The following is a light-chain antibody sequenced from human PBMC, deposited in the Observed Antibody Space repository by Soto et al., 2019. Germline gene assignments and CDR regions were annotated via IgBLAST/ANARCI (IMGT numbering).Light chain of an antibody. V-gene: IGKV1-9*01. CDR1: QGISSF. J-gene: IGKJ5*01. CDR3: QQFNSYPIT. Sequence: IRLSQSPSAVSASVGDSVTITCRASQGISSFLAWYQQKPGKAPKLLIYAASTLQSGVPSRFSGSGSGTDFTLTISSLQPEDFATYCCQQFNSYPITFGQGTRLAIK. CDR2: AAS.